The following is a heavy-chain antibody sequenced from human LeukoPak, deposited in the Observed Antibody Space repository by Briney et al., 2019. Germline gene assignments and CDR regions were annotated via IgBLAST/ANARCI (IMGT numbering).Heavy chain of an antibody. CDR3: GRGFSIDY. V-gene: IGHV1-24*01. CDR2: FDPEDGKT. CDR1: GYTLTELP. Sequence: ASVKVSCKVFGYTLTELPIHWVRQAPGKGLEWMGGFDPEDGKTVFAQKFQGRVTMTDDTSTDTAYVELSSLRSDDTAIYYCGRGFSIDYWGQGSLVTVSS. J-gene: IGHJ4*02. D-gene: IGHD3-10*01.